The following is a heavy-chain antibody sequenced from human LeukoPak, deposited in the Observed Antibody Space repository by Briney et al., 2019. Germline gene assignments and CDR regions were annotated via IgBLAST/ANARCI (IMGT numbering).Heavy chain of an antibody. J-gene: IGHJ4*02. CDR2: ISYDGSKK. Sequence: GGSLRLTCAASGFIFSSYAMHWVRQAPSKGLEGVAVISYDGSKKYYADSVKGRLTISRENSKNTLYPQMNSLRADDTEGYYCARREGSERATRSYHLYFWGPGNLVTVSS. CDR3: ARREGSERATRSYHLYF. D-gene: IGHD5-12*01. CDR1: GFIFSSYA. V-gene: IGHV3-30*04.